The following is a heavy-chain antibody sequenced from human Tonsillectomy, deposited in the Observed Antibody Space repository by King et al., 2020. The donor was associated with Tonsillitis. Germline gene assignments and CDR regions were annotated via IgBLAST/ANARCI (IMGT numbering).Heavy chain of an antibody. Sequence: DVQLVESGGGLVQPGGSLRLSCAASGFTFSSYWMSWVRQAPGKGLEWVANIKQDGSEKYSVDSVKGRFTISRDNAKNSLYLRMNSLRAEDTAVYYCATLVVDEGPLDVFDIWGQGTMVTVSS. D-gene: IGHD3-22*01. CDR2: IKQDGSEK. V-gene: IGHV3-7*03. J-gene: IGHJ3*02. CDR1: GFTFSSYW. CDR3: ATLVVDEGPLDVFDI.